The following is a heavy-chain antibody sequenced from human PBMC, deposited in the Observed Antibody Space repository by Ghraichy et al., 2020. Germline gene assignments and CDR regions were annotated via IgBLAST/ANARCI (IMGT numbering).Heavy chain of an antibody. CDR3: AREGYCSSTSCYRVALDY. J-gene: IGHJ4*02. CDR1: GGSISSYY. Sequence: SETLSLTCTVSGGSISSYYWSWIRQPPGKGLEWIGYIYYSGSTNYNPSLKSRVTISVDTSKNQFSLKLSSVTAADTAVYYCAREGYCSSTSCYRVALDYWGQGTLVNVSS. D-gene: IGHD2-2*02. V-gene: IGHV4-59*01. CDR2: IYYSGST.